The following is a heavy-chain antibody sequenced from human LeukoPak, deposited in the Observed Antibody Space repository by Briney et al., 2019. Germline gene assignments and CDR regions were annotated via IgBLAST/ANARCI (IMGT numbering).Heavy chain of an antibody. CDR1: GFTFSSAW. CDR3: TTDRGRTELPLFAS. D-gene: IGHD1-26*01. J-gene: IGHJ5*01. V-gene: IGHV3-15*01. Sequence: GGSLRLSCAASGFTFSSAWMGWVRQAPGKGLEWVGRIKSKTDGGTTDYAAPVKVRFTISRDDSKNTLFLQMSSLETEDTAVYYCTTDRGRTELPLFASWGQGTLVTVSS. CDR2: IKSKTDGGTT.